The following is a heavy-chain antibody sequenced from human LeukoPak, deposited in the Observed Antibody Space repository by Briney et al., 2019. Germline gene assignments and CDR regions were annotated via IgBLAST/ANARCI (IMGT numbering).Heavy chain of an antibody. V-gene: IGHV4-59*01. CDR3: ARLPTSDYYDSSGPFDY. J-gene: IGHJ4*02. D-gene: IGHD3-22*01. CDR1: GGSFSGYY. Sequence: SETLSLTCAVYGGSFSGYYWSWIRQPPGKGLEWIGYIYYSGSTNYNPSLKSRVTISVDTSKNQFSLKLSSVTAADTAVYYCARLPTSDYYDSSGPFDYWGQGTLVTVSS. CDR2: IYYSGST.